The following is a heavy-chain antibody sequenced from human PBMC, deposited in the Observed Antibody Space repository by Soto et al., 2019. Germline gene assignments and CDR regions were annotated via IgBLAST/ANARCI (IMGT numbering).Heavy chain of an antibody. CDR3: ARESRCVNGACGNVFDI. J-gene: IGHJ3*02. CDR1: GGSISTYY. D-gene: IGHD2-8*01. V-gene: IGHV4-59*12. CDR2: IYYSGST. Sequence: QVQLQESGPGLVTPSETLSLTCTVSGGSISTYYWTWIRQSPEKGLEWLGNIYYSGSTNYSPSLNRRHTISLGTSKNQFSLKLRSVTAADTAVYYCARESRCVNGACGNVFDIWGRGTKVTVSS.